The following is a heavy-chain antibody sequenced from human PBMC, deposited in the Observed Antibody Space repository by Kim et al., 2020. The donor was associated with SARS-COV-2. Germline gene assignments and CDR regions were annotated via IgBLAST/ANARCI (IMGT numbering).Heavy chain of an antibody. Sequence: SETLSLTCAVYGGSFSGYYWSWIRQPPGKGLEWIGEINHSGSTNYNPSLKSRVTISVDTSKNQFSLKLSSVTAADTAVYYCARGVFTMVRGEPYYFDYWGQGTLVTVSS. CDR2: INHSGST. J-gene: IGHJ4*02. CDR1: GGSFSGYY. V-gene: IGHV4-34*01. CDR3: ARGVFTMVRGEPYYFDY. D-gene: IGHD3-10*01.